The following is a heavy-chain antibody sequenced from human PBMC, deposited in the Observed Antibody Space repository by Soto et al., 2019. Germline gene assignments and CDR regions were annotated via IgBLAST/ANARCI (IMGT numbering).Heavy chain of an antibody. CDR2: INTYNGMT. CDR1: GYTFINYH. Sequence: QVQLVQSGGEVKKPGASVTVSCKASGYTFINYHITWVRQAPGQGLEWMAWINTYNGMTDYAQKFQGRVTISVDTSKNQFSLKLTSVTAADTAVYYCARDKITGLFDYWGQGTLVTVSS. J-gene: IGHJ4*02. D-gene: IGHD2-8*02. V-gene: IGHV1-18*01. CDR3: ARDKITGLFDY.